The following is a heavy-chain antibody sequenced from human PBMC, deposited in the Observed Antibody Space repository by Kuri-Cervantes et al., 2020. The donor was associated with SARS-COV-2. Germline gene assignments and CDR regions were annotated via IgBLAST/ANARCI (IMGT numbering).Heavy chain of an antibody. CDR3: ARDFPLEYGVFDY. Sequence: ASVKVSCKAPESTFPNYDINWVRQATGQGLEWMGWMNPNSGNTGYAQKFQGRVTMTRNTSISTAYMELSSLRSEDTAVYYCARDFPLEYGVFDYWGQGTLVTVSS. V-gene: IGHV1-8*01. CDR2: MNPNSGNT. CDR1: ESTFPNYD. J-gene: IGHJ4*02. D-gene: IGHD2/OR15-2a*01.